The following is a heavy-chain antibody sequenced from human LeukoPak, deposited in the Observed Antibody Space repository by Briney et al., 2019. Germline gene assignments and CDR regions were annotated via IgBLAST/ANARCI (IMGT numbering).Heavy chain of an antibody. CDR2: ISAYNGNT. Sequence: GASVKVSCKASGYTFTSYGISWVRQAPGQGLEWMGWISAYNGNTNYAQKLQGRVTMTTDTSTSTAYMELMSLRSDDTAVYYCARVEAPIVEVSSFDYWGQGTLVTVSS. J-gene: IGHJ4*02. V-gene: IGHV1-18*01. CDR3: ARVEAPIVEVSSFDY. D-gene: IGHD3-22*01. CDR1: GYTFTSYG.